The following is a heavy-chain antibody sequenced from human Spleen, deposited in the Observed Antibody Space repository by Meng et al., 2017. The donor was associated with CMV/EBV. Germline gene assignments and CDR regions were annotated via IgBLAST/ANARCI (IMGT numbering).Heavy chain of an antibody. V-gene: IGHV1-2*02. D-gene: IGHD5-24*01. CDR3: ARPTSRWLQRYFDY. CDR1: GYTFTGYY. Sequence: GGSLRLSCKASGYTFTGYYMHWVRQAPGQGLEWMGWINPNSGGTNYAQKFQGRVTMTRDTSISTAYMELSRLRSDDTAVYYCARPTSRWLQRYFDYWGQGTLVTVSS. J-gene: IGHJ4*02. CDR2: INPNSGGT.